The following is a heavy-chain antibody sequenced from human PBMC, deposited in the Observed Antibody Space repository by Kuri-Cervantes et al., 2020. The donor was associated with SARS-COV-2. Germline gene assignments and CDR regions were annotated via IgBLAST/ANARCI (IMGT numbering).Heavy chain of an antibody. Sequence: SCTVSGGSISSGGYYWSWIRQHPGKGLEWIGYIYYSGSTYYNPSLKSRVTISVDTSKNQFSLKLSSVTAADTAVYYCARVRGHYYDSSGYPDYWGQGTLVTVSS. V-gene: IGHV4-31*02. CDR2: IYYSGST. CDR3: ARVRGHYYDSSGYPDY. J-gene: IGHJ4*02. CDR1: GGSISSGGYY. D-gene: IGHD3-22*01.